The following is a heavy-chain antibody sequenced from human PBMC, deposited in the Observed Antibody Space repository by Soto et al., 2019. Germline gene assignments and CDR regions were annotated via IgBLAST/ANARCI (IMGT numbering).Heavy chain of an antibody. Sequence: QITLKESGPTQVKPTQTLTLTCSFSGFSLNTDGEGVGWVRQPPGEALEWLALIYWDDDERYSPSLKTRLTSTTDLSKHQVFLIMTNMDPVDTATYYCAHSRNLITDDAQVGDFDYWGQGTLVTVSS. CDR1: GFSLNTDGEG. D-gene: IGHD3-10*01. CDR3: AHSRNLITDDAQVGDFDY. CDR2: IYWDDDE. V-gene: IGHV2-5*02. J-gene: IGHJ4*02.